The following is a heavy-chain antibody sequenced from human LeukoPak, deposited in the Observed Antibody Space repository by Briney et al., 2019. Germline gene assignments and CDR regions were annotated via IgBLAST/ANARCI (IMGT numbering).Heavy chain of an antibody. V-gene: IGHV3-7*01. J-gene: IGHJ4*02. CDR3: ARDEGYFDWLYHISPSFDY. CDR2: IKQDGSEK. CDR1: GFTFSSYW. Sequence: PGGSLRLSCAASGFTFSSYWMSWVRQAPGKGLEWVANIKQDGSEKYYVDSVKGRFTISRDNAKNSLYLQMNSLRAEDTAVYYCARDEGYFDWLYHISPSFDYWGQGTLVTVSS. D-gene: IGHD3-9*01.